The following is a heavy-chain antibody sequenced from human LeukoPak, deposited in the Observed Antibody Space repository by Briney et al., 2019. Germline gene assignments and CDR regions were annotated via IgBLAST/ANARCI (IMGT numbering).Heavy chain of an antibody. CDR1: GYTFTGYY. CDR2: INPNSGAT. CDR3: ARGEWFGEFYFWFDP. V-gene: IGHV1-2*02. Sequence: ASVKVSCKASGYTFTGYYMHWVRQALGQGLEWMGWINPNSGATNYAQKFQGRVTMTRDTSISTAYMELSRLRSDDTAVYYCARGEWFGEFYFWFDPWGQGTLVTVSS. J-gene: IGHJ5*02. D-gene: IGHD3-10*01.